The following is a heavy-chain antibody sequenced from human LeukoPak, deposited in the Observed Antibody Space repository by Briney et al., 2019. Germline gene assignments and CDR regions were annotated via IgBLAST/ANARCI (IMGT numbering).Heavy chain of an antibody. CDR1: GGSISSGGYF. D-gene: IGHD3-3*01. CDR3: AKQYYDFWSGYPDFDY. J-gene: IGHJ4*02. CDR2: IYYSGST. Sequence: SETLSLTCTVSGGSISSGGYFWTWIRQHPGKGLEWIGSIYYSGSTYYNPSLKSRVTISVDTSKNQFSLKLSSVTAADTAVYYCAKQYYDFWSGYPDFDYWGQGTLVTVSS. V-gene: IGHV4-39*01.